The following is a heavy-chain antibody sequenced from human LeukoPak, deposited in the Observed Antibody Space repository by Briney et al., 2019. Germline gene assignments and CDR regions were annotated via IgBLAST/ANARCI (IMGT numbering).Heavy chain of an antibody. D-gene: IGHD2-15*01. CDR1: GFTFSSHA. CDR3: AKEVAATRAIDY. V-gene: IGHV3-23*01. J-gene: IGHJ4*02. Sequence: GGSLRLSCAASGFTFSSHAMSWVRQAPRKGLEWVSAISGSGGSTYYADSVKGRFTISRDNSKNTLYLQMNSLRAEDTAVYYCAKEVAATRAIDYWGQGTLVTVSS. CDR2: ISGSGGST.